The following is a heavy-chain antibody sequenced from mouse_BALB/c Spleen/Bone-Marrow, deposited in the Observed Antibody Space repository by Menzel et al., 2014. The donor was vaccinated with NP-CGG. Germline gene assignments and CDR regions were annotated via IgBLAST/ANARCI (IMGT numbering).Heavy chain of an antibody. CDR2: ISYDGSN. V-gene: IGHV3-6*02. D-gene: IGHD3-2*01. CDR1: GYSITSGYY. Sequence: DSGPGLVKPSQSLSLTCSVTGYSITSGYYWNWIRQFPGNKLEWMGYISYDGSNNYNPSLKNRISITRDTSKNQFFLKLNSVTTEDTATYYCARGDSSGYDYAMDYWGQGTSVTVSS. J-gene: IGHJ4*01. CDR3: ARGDSSGYDYAMDY.